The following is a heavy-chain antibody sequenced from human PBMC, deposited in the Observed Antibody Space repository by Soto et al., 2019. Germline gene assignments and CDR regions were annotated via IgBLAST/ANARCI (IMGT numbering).Heavy chain of an antibody. J-gene: IGHJ4*02. CDR3: ARHGSGSQYPTDH. D-gene: IGHD3-10*01. CDR2: TYYSGRT. V-gene: IGHV4-39*01. Sequence: SSETLSLTCTVSGGSISGSTYYWGWIRQPPGKGLEYIGSTYYSGRTYYNPSLKSRVTVSVDTSKNQFSLNLNSVTAADTAVYYCARHGSGSQYPTDHWGQGTLVTVSS. CDR1: GGSISGSTYY.